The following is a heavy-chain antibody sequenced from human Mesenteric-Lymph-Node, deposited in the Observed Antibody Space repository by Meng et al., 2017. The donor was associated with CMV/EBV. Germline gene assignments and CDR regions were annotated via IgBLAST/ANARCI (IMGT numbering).Heavy chain of an antibody. D-gene: IGHD3-3*01. J-gene: IGHJ4*02. Sequence: GGSLRLSCGASGFNFRDAWMTWVRQAPGKGLEWVAFIRNDGSNKYYADSVKGRVTISRDNSKNTLYLQMNSLRAEDTAVYYCAKNNDFWSGSFFDYWGQGTLVTVSS. CDR2: IRNDGSNK. CDR1: GFNFRDAW. V-gene: IGHV3-30*02. CDR3: AKNNDFWSGSFFDY.